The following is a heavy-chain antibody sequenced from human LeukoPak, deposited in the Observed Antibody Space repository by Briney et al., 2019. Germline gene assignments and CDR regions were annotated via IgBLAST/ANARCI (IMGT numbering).Heavy chain of an antibody. Sequence: IPSETLSLTCTVSGGSVSSGNSYWSWIRQPPGKGLEWIGYIYYSGSTSYNSSLKSRVTISVDTSKNHFSLKLSSVTAADTAVYYCARDVAGSHYYDSSGSKPGWYFDLWGRGTLVTVSS. CDR2: IYYSGST. J-gene: IGHJ2*01. CDR1: GGSVSSGNSY. D-gene: IGHD3-22*01. V-gene: IGHV4-61*03. CDR3: ARDVAGSHYYDSSGSKPGWYFDL.